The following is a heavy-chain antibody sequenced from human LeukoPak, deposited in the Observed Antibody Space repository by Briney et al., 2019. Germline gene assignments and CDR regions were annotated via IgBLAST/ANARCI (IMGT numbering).Heavy chain of an antibody. J-gene: IGHJ4*02. CDR1: GFTVSSSY. V-gene: IGHV3-53*01. Sequence: GGSLRLSCAASGFTVSSSYMSWVRQAPGKGLEWVSVIYSGDNTYYADSVKGRFTISRDNSKNTLYLQMNSLRAEDTAVYYCAKSEYSSSWIPLGYWGQGTLVTVSS. CDR2: IYSGDNT. D-gene: IGHD6-13*01. CDR3: AKSEYSSSWIPLGY.